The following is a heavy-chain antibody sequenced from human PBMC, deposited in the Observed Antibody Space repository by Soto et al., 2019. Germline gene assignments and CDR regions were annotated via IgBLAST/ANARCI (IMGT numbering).Heavy chain of an antibody. J-gene: IGHJ5*02. V-gene: IGHV1-46*01. Sequence: QVQLVQSGAEVKKPGASVKVSCKASGYTFTSYYMHWVRQAPGQGLEWMGIINPSGGSTSYAQKFQGRVTMTRDTSTSTVYMELSSLRSEDTAVYYCARDALPNYYDSSGYYYVGWFEPWGQGTLVTVSS. D-gene: IGHD3-22*01. CDR1: GYTFTSYY. CDR3: ARDALPNYYDSSGYYYVGWFEP. CDR2: INPSGGST.